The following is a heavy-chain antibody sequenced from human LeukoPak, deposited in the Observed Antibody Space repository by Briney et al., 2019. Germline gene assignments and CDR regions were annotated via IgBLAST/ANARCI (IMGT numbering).Heavy chain of an antibody. D-gene: IGHD2-8*02. J-gene: IGHJ5*02. CDR3: ARVEVLDWFDP. CDR2: IYHSGST. CDR1: GYSISSGYY. Sequence: SETLSLTCTVSGYSISSGYYWGWIRQPPGMGLEWIGSIYHSGSTYYNPSLKSRVTISVDTSKNQFSLKLSSVTAADTAVYYCARVEVLDWFDPWGQGTLVTVSS. V-gene: IGHV4-38-2*02.